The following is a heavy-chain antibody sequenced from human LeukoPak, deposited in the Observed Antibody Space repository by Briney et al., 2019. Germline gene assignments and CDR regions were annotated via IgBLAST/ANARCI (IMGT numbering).Heavy chain of an antibody. CDR3: ASSGRIAAPPKDI. V-gene: IGHV1-69*13. CDR1: GGTFSSYA. J-gene: IGHJ3*02. CDR2: IIPIFGTA. D-gene: IGHD6-13*01. Sequence: SVKVSCKASGGTFSSYAISWVRQAPGQGLEWTGGIIPIFGTANYAQKFQGRVTITADESTSTAYMELSSLRSEDTAVYYCASSGRIAAPPKDIWGQGTMVTVSS.